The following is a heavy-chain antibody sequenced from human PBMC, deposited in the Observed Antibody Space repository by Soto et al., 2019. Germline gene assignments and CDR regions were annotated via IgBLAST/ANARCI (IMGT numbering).Heavy chain of an antibody. CDR2: ISGSGGST. CDR3: AQESGLVLDY. V-gene: IGHV3-23*01. CDR1: GLNFVNHG. D-gene: IGHD1-26*01. Sequence: PGVLLRHSCTVSGLNFVNHGMHWIRQAPGKGLEWVSAISGSGGSTYYADSVKGRFTISRDNSKNTLYLQMNSLRAYYTAVYYCAQESGLVLDYWVQGTLVTVSS. J-gene: IGHJ4*02.